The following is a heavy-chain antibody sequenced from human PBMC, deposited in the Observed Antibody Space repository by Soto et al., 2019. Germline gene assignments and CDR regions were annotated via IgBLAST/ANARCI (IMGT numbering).Heavy chain of an antibody. CDR3: ANDMRATVAYYFDY. V-gene: IGHV3-9*01. J-gene: IGHJ4*02. Sequence: EVQLVESGGGLVQPGRSLRLSCAASGFTFDDYAMHWVRQAPGKGLEWVSGISWNSGSIGYADSVKGRFTISRDNXXNSLYLQMNSLRAEDTALYYCANDMRATVAYYFDYWGQGTLVTVSS. D-gene: IGHD4-17*01. CDR2: ISWNSGSI. CDR1: GFTFDDYA.